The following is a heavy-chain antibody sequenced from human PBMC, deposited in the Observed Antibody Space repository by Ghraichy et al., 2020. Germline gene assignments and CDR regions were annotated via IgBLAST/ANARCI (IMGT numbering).Heavy chain of an antibody. CDR3: ARGVRGLYDFLTGYYFDY. D-gene: IGHD3-9*01. V-gene: IGHV4-39*01. CDR1: NDSISSSNYY. Sequence: SETLSLTCSVSNDSISSSNYYWGWIRQPPGKGLEWIGNIYYSGSTYYNPSLESRVTISVDTSKKQFSLKLSSVTAADTAVYYCARGVRGLYDFLTGYYFDYWGQGALVTVSS. J-gene: IGHJ4*02. CDR2: IYYSGST.